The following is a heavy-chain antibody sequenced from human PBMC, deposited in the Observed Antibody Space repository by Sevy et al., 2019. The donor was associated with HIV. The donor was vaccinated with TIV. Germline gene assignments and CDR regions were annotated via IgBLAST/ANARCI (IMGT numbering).Heavy chain of an antibody. V-gene: IGHV3-15*01. D-gene: IGHD4-17*01. Sequence: GGSLRLSCAASGFTFSNAWMSWVRQAPGKGLEWVGRIKSKTDGGTTDYAAPVKGRFTISRDDSKNTLYLQMNSLKTEYTAVYYCTTALLRLPFGYWGQGTLVTVSS. CDR1: GFTFSNAW. J-gene: IGHJ4*02. CDR2: IKSKTDGGTT. CDR3: TTALLRLPFGY.